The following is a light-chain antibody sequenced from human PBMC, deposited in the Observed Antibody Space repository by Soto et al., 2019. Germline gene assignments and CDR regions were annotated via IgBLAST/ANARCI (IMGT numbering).Light chain of an antibody. V-gene: IGKV3-11*01. CDR2: DAS. CDR3: QQRSNWLT. J-gene: IGKJ5*01. Sequence: EIVLTQSPATLSLSPGESATLYCRASQNISNYLVWYQQKCGQAPRLLLYDASNRATGIPARFSGSGSGTDFTLTISSLEPEDFAVYYCQQRSNWLTFGQGTLLEIK. CDR1: QNISNY.